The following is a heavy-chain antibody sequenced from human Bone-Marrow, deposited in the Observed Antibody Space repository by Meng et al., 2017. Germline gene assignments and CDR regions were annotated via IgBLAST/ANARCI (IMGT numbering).Heavy chain of an antibody. Sequence: QVQLVESGGGVVQPGRSLRLSCAASGFTFSSYGVHWVRQAPGKGLEWVAVIWYDGSNKYYADSVKGRFTISRDNSKNTLYLQMNSLRAEDTAVYYCARGVGYESPNFDYWGQGTLVTVSS. CDR2: IWYDGSNK. J-gene: IGHJ4*02. V-gene: IGHV3-33*01. CDR3: ARGVGYESPNFDY. CDR1: GFTFSSYG. D-gene: IGHD3-22*01.